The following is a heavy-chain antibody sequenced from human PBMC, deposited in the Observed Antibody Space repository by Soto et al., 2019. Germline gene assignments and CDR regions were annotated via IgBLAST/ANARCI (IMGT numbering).Heavy chain of an antibody. Sequence: SETLSLTCTVSGGSISSYYWSCIRQPPGKGLEWIGYIYYSGSTNYNPSLKSRVTISVDTSKNQFSLKLSSVTAADTAVYYCARERYYYDSSGSRYFNYWGQGTLVTVSS. CDR2: IYYSGST. CDR3: ARERYYYDSSGSRYFNY. J-gene: IGHJ4*02. D-gene: IGHD3-22*01. CDR1: GGSISSYY. V-gene: IGHV4-59*01.